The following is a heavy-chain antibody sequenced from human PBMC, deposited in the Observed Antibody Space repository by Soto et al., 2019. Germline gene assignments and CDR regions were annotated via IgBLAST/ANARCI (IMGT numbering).Heavy chain of an antibody. CDR2: IIPIFGTA. CDR1: GGTFSSYA. D-gene: IGHD3-3*01. V-gene: IGHV1-69*13. J-gene: IGHJ6*02. CDR3: ARGRYDFWSGSSENYYYGMDV. Sequence: SVKVSCKASGGTFSSYAISWVRQAPGQGLEWMGGIIPIFGTANYAQKFQGRVTITADESTSTAYMELSSLRSEDKAVYYCARGRYDFWSGSSENYYYGMDVWGQGTTVTVSS.